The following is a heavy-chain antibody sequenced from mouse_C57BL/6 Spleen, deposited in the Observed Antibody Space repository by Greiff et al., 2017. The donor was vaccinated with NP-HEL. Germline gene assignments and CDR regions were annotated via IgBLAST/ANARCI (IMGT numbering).Heavy chain of an antibody. CDR3: ARDGYDLRVYYAMDY. CDR1: GYAFSSSW. Sequence: QVQLQQSGPELVKPGASVKISCKASGYAFSSSWMNWVKQRPGKGLEWIGRIYPGDGDTNYNGTFKGKATLTADKSSSTAYMQLSSLTSEVSAVYFCARDGYDLRVYYAMDYWGQGTSVTVSS. D-gene: IGHD2-2*01. CDR2: IYPGDGDT. V-gene: IGHV1-82*01. J-gene: IGHJ4*01.